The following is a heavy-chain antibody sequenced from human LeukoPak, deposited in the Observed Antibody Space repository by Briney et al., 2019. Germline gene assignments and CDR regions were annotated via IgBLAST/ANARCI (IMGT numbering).Heavy chain of an antibody. CDR2: MNPNSGNT. CDR1: GYTFTSYD. J-gene: IGHJ5*02. V-gene: IGHV1-8*01. D-gene: IGHD2-2*02. CDR3: ARGGYEYCSSTSCYTGNWFDP. Sequence: ASVKVSCKASGYTFTSYDINWVRQATGRGLEWMGWMNPNSGNTGYAQKFQGRVTMTRNTSISTAYMELSSLRSEDTAVYYCARGGYEYCSSTSCYTGNWFDPWGQGTLVTVSS.